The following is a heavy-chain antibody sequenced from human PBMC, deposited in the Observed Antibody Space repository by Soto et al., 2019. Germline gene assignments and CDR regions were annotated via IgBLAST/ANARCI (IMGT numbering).Heavy chain of an antibody. CDR2: IIPILGIA. CDR3: ARVRGKYRSGWYYYYYGMDV. D-gene: IGHD6-19*01. CDR1: GGTFSSYT. V-gene: IGHV1-69*02. Sequence: QVQLVQSGAEVKKPGSSVKVSCKASGGTFSSYTISWVRQAPGQGLEWMGRIIPILGIANYAQKFQGRVTMTEDKSXXTXYXXLSSLRSEDTAVYYCARVRGKYRSGWYYYYYGMDVWGQGTTVTVSS. J-gene: IGHJ6*02.